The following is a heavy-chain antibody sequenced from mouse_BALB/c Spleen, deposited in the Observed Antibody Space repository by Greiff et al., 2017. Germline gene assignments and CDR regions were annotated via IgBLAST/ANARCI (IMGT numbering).Heavy chain of an antibody. D-gene: IGHD1-1*01. Sequence: VQLQQSGAELVRPGTSVKISCKASGYAFTNYWLGWVKQRPGHGLEWIGDIYPGSGNTYYNEKFKGKATLTADKSSSTAYMQLSSLTSEDSAVYFCARITTVVAPYYFDYWGQGTTLTVSS. J-gene: IGHJ2*01. CDR3: ARITTVVAPYYFDY. V-gene: IGHV1-63*01. CDR1: GYAFTNYW. CDR2: IYPGSGNT.